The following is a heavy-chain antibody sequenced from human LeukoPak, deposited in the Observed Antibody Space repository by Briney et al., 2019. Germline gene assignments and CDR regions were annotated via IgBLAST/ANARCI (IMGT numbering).Heavy chain of an antibody. CDR3: ATLFGGYYYYMDV. D-gene: IGHD3-16*01. Sequence: ASVKVSCKASGYTFTGYYMHWVRQAPGQGLEWMGRINPNSGGTNYAQKFQGRVTMTRDTSTSTVYMELSSLRSEDTAVYYCATLFGGYYYYMDVWGKGTTVTVSS. CDR1: GYTFTGYY. V-gene: IGHV1-2*06. J-gene: IGHJ6*03. CDR2: INPNSGGT.